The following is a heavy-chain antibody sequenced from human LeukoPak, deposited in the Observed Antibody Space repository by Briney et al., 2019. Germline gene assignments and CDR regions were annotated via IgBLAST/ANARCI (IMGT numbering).Heavy chain of an antibody. CDR3: VKDTAGRYFDWSRGPGAFDI. CDR2: ISSNGGST. Sequence: PGGSLRLSCSASGFTFSSYAMHWVRQAPGKGLEYVSAISSNGGSTYYADSVKGRFTISRDNSKNTLYLQMSSLRAEDTAVYYCVKDTAGRYFDWSRGPGAFDIWGQGTMVTVSS. V-gene: IGHV3-64D*06. CDR1: GFTFSSYA. D-gene: IGHD3-9*01. J-gene: IGHJ3*02.